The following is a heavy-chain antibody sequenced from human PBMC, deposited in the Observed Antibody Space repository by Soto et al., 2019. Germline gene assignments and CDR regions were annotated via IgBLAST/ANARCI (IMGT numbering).Heavy chain of an antibody. J-gene: IGHJ4*02. V-gene: IGHV1-3*05. D-gene: IGHD3-22*01. CDR2: INAGNGNT. CDR1: GYTFTSYA. CDR3: ARSGSYYLIDDY. Sequence: QVQFVQSGAEEKKPGASVKVSCKASGYTFTSYAMHWVRQAPGQRLEWMGWINAGNGNTKYSQKLQGRVTITRDTSASTAYMELSSLRSEDTAVYYCARSGSYYLIDDYWGQGTLVTVSS.